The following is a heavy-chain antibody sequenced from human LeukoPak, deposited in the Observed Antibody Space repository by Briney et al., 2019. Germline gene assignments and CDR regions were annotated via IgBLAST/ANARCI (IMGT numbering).Heavy chain of an antibody. CDR3: AKAAMVQGVICFDY. CDR1: GFTVSSNY. D-gene: IGHD3-10*01. V-gene: IGHV3-23*01. CDR2: ISGSGGST. J-gene: IGHJ4*02. Sequence: PGGSLRLSCAASGFTVSSNYMSWVRQAPGKGLEWVSAISGSGGSTYYADSVKGRFTISRDNSKNTLYLQMNSLRAEDTAVYYCAKAAMVQGVICFDYWGQGTLVTVSS.